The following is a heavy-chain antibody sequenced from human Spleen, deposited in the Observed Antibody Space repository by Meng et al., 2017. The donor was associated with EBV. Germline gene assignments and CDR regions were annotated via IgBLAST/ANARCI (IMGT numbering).Heavy chain of an antibody. CDR3: ARPFPSWQSPRLDPFGA. CDR1: GDSISSFYY. CDR2: VHYTGST. Sequence: QLQLQESGPGLVKPSETLSLTCTVSGDSISSFYYWGWIRQPPGRGLEWIGSVHYTGSTYYSPSLKSRVTVSVDTSKNQFSLRLTSVTAADTAVYYCARPFPSWQSPRLDPFGAWGQGTLVTVSS. V-gene: IGHV4-39*01. D-gene: IGHD6-19*01. J-gene: IGHJ5*02.